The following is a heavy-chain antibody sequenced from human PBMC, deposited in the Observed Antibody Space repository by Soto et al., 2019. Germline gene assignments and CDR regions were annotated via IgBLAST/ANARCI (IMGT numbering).Heavy chain of an antibody. CDR3: ARDPGYRNGMDV. V-gene: IGHV3-53*01. CDR1: GFSVSNDY. D-gene: IGHD5-12*01. Sequence: EVQLGESGGGLIQPGGSLRLSCAASGFSVSNDYMSWVRQAPGKGLEWVSVIYSGGDTYYADSVKGRFTISRDNSKNTLHLHMNSLRAEDTAVYYCARDPGYRNGMDVWGQGTTVTVSS. CDR2: IYSGGDT. J-gene: IGHJ6*02.